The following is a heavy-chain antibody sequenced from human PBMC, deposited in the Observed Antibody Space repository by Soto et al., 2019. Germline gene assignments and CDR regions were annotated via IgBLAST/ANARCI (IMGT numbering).Heavy chain of an antibody. Sequence: QVQLVQSGAEVKKPGASVKVSCKASGYTFTSYDINWVRQATGQGLEWMGWMNPNSGNTGYAQKFQGRVTMTRNTSISTAYMEVSSLRSEDTAVYYGARVEYSSFYYYSDYMDVWGKGTTVTVSS. V-gene: IGHV1-8*01. CDR2: MNPNSGNT. J-gene: IGHJ6*03. CDR3: ARVEYSSFYYYSDYMDV. D-gene: IGHD6-6*01. CDR1: GYTFTSYD.